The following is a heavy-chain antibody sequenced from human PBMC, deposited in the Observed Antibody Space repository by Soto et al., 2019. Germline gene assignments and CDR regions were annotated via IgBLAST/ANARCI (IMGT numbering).Heavy chain of an antibody. Sequence: PGGSLRLSCAASGFTFSSYAMSWVRQAPGKGLEWVSAISGSGGSTYYADSVKGRFTISRDNSKDTLYLQMNSLRAEDTAVYYCAKDLRWLLPKRSLSYWGQGTLVTVSS. CDR1: GFTFSSYA. J-gene: IGHJ4*02. CDR3: AKDLRWLLPKRSLSY. CDR2: ISGSGGST. D-gene: IGHD3-22*01. V-gene: IGHV3-23*01.